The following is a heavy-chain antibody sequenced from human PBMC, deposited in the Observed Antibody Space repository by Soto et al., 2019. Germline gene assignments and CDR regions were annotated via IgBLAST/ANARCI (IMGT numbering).Heavy chain of an antibody. V-gene: IGHV4-59*08. CDR3: ARSPAASPRPGGLDYSYHYYMDV. CDR1: GGSISTYY. D-gene: IGHD2-2*01. J-gene: IGHJ6*03. Sequence: SETLSLTCTVSGGSISTYYWIWIRQSPGRGLEWMGYIFYNGIANYNPSLKSRVTISVDTSKNQFSLKLTSVTAADTVVYYCARSPAASPRPGGLDYSYHYYMDVRGKGTSVTVSS. CDR2: IFYNGIA.